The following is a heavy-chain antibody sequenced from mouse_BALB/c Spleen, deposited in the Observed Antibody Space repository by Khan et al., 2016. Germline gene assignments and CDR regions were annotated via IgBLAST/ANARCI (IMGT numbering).Heavy chain of an antibody. V-gene: IGHV4-1*02. Sequence: EVKLLESGGGLVQPGGSLKLSCAASGFDFRRYWMSWVRQAPGKGLEWIGEINPDSRTINYSPSLKDKFTISRDNAKSTLYLQMSKVRSEDTALYYCARAGYYGYLAYRGQGTLVSVSA. CDR3: ARAGYYGYLAY. J-gene: IGHJ3*01. D-gene: IGHD1-1*01. CDR2: INPDSRTI. CDR1: GFDFRRYW.